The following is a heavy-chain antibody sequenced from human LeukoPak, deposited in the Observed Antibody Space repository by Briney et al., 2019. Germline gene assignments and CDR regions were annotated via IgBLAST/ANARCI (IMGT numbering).Heavy chain of an antibody. V-gene: IGHV4-34*01. CDR2: INHSGST. J-gene: IGHJ4*02. CDR1: AGSFSVYY. Sequence: PSETLSLTCAVYAGSFSVYYWSWIRQPPGKGLEWIGEINHSGSTNYSPSLKSRVTISVDTSKNQFSLKLSSVTAADTAVYYCAREGVVGAYGHFDYWGQGTLVTVSS. CDR3: AREGVVGAYGHFDY. D-gene: IGHD2-15*01.